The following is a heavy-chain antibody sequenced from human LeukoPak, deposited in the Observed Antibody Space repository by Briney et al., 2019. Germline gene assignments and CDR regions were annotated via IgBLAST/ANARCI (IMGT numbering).Heavy chain of an antibody. CDR1: GYTFSSFD. CDR2: MNPNSGNT. Sequence: ASVKVSCKASGYTFSSFDVNWVRQAPGQGLEWMGWMNPNSGNTGYAQKFQGRVTMTRDTSISTAYMELSSLRSEDTAVYYCARGTPYCSSASCYNYWGQGTLVTVSS. J-gene: IGHJ4*02. D-gene: IGHD2-2*02. CDR3: ARGTPYCSSASCYNY. V-gene: IGHV1-8*01.